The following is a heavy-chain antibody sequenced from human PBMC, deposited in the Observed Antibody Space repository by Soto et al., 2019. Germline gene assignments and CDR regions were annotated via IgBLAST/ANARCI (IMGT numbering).Heavy chain of an antibody. CDR2: IYYSGST. Sequence: SETLSLTCTVSGGSISSYYWSWIRQPPGKGLEWIGYIYYSGSTNYNPSLKSRVTISVDTSKNQFSLKLSSVTAADTAVYYCARDLTMVRGVIKGNWFDPWGQGTLVTVSS. CDR1: GGSISSYY. J-gene: IGHJ5*02. V-gene: IGHV4-59*01. CDR3: ARDLTMVRGVIKGNWFDP. D-gene: IGHD3-10*01.